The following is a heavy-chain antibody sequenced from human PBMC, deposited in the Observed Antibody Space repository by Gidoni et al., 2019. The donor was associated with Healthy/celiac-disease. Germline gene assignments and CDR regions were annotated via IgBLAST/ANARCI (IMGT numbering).Heavy chain of an antibody. V-gene: IGHV4-30-4*01. CDR3: ARGFEGWFRSYYYGMDV. D-gene: IGHD3-16*01. J-gene: IGHJ6*02. Sequence: QVQLQESGPGLVKPSQTLSLTCTVSGGSISSGDYYWCWIRQPPGKGLEWIGYIYYSGSTYYNPSLKSRVTISVDTSKNQFSLKLSSVTAADTAVYYCARGFEGWFRSYYYGMDVWGQGTTVTVSS. CDR1: GGSISSGDYY. CDR2: IYYSGST.